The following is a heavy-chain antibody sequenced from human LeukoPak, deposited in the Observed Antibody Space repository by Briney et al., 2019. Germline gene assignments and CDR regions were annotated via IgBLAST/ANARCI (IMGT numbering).Heavy chain of an antibody. V-gene: IGHV1-69*13. CDR3: ARGSASNWPVDI. D-gene: IGHD6-13*01. CDR1: GGTFSSYA. Sequence: SVKVSCKASGGTFSSYAISWVRQAPGQGLEWMGGILPVFGTPNYARGFQGRVTISADDSTTTAFMELTSLRSEDTAVYYCARGSASNWPVDIWGQGTLVTVSS. J-gene: IGHJ4*02. CDR2: ILPVFGTP.